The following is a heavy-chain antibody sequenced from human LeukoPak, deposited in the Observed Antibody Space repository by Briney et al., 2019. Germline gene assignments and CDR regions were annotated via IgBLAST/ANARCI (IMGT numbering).Heavy chain of an antibody. Sequence: GGSLRLSCSASGFPFSSYAKHWVRQAPGKGLEYVSAISDSGGSTYYADSVKGRFTISRDNSKNTLYLQMSSLRAEGTAVYFCVRGYSFGPYGMDVWGQGTTVTVSS. D-gene: IGHD2-15*01. CDR3: VRGYSFGPYGMDV. J-gene: IGHJ6*02. CDR1: GFPFSSYA. CDR2: ISDSGGST. V-gene: IGHV3-64D*09.